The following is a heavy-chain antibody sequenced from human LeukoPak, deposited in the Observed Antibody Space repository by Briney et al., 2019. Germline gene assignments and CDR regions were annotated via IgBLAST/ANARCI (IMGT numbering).Heavy chain of an antibody. CDR2: IIPILGIA. J-gene: IGHJ4*02. Sequence: ASVTVSCTASGGTFSSYAISWVRQAPGQGLEWMGRIIPILGIANYAQKFQGRVTITADKSTSTAYMELSSLRSEDTAVYYCARDELSSPFDYWGQGTLVTVSS. D-gene: IGHD6-6*01. CDR1: GGTFSSYA. V-gene: IGHV1-69*04. CDR3: ARDELSSPFDY.